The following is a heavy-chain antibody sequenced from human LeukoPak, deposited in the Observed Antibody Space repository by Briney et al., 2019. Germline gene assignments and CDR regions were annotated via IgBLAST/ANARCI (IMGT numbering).Heavy chain of an antibody. V-gene: IGHV5-51*01. CDR2: IHPRESDT. CDR3: ASGIAAAAVTEFDY. CDR1: GYIFTTSW. J-gene: IGHJ4*02. Sequence: GEALKISCKGSGYIFTTSWIGWVREMPGKGLEWMGIIHPRESDTRYKLSFQGQVTLSADKSISTACLQWNSLTASDTAMYDCASGIAAAAVTEFDYWGQGTLVTVSS. D-gene: IGHD6-13*01.